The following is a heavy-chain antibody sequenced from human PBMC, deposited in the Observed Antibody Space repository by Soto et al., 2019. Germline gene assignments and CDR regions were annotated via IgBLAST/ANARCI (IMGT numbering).Heavy chain of an antibody. CDR3: ARGRGYSYAQEPLLAY. D-gene: IGHD5-18*01. V-gene: IGHV4-31*03. J-gene: IGHJ4*02. Sequence: PSETLSLTCTVFGGSISSGGYYWSWIRQHPGKGLEWIGYIYYSGSTYYNPSLKSRVTISVDTSKNQFSLKLSSVTAADTAVYYCARGRGYSYAQEPLLAYWGQGTLVTVSS. CDR2: IYYSGST. CDR1: GGSISSGGYY.